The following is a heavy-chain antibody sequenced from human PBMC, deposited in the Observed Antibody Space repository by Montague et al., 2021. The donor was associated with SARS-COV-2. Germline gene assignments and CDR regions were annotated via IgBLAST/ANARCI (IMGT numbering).Heavy chain of an antibody. V-gene: IGHV3-64*01. J-gene: IGHJ4*02. CDR2: ISSNGGST. CDR3: ASGHDSSGLPEGY. D-gene: IGHD3-22*01. CDR1: GFTFSSYA. Sequence: SLRLSCAASGFTFSSYAMHWVRQAPGKGLEYVSAISSNGGSTYYANSVKGRFTISRDNSKNTLYLQMGSLRAEDMAVYYCASGHDSSGLPEGYWGQGTLVTVSS.